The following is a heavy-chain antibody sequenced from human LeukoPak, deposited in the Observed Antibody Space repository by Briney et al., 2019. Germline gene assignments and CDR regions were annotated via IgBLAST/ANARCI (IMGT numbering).Heavy chain of an antibody. CDR3: ASAEDYYDSSGLDY. Sequence: PGGSLRLSCAASGLTFSSYPMHWVRQAPGKGLEWVAVISYDGSEKHYADPVKGRFTISRDNSKNTLYLQMSSLRAEDTAMYYCASAEDYYDSSGLDYWGQGTLVTVSS. J-gene: IGHJ4*02. CDR2: ISYDGSEK. V-gene: IGHV3-30-3*01. D-gene: IGHD3-22*01. CDR1: GLTFSSYP.